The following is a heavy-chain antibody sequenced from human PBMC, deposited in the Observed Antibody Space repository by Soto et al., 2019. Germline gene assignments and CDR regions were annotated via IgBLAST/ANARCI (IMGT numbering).Heavy chain of an antibody. CDR2: INPSGGST. CDR1: GYTFTSYY. V-gene: IGHV1-46*03. Sequence: EASVKVSCKASGYTFTSYYMHWVRQAPGQGLEWMGIINPSGGSTSYAQKFQGRVTMTRDTSTSTVYMELSSLRSEDTAVYYCARVGPPWLRGSSLYYFDYWGQGTLVTVSS. J-gene: IGHJ4*02. CDR3: ARVGPPWLRGSSLYYFDY. D-gene: IGHD5-12*01.